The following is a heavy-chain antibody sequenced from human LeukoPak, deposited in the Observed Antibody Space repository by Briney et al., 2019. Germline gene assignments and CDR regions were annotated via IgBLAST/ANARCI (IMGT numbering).Heavy chain of an antibody. CDR3: AKGGAVVLTGFDS. CDR2: ITSSGADS. CDR1: GFTFSSYT. V-gene: IGHV3-23*01. J-gene: IGHJ4*02. Sequence: GGSLRLSCVASGFTFSSYTMSWVRLAPGKGLEWVAVITSSGADSYYSDSVRGRFTISRDNSKNTLYLQMNSLRAEDTAAYYCAKGGAVVLTGFDSWGQGTLVSVSS. D-gene: IGHD3-22*01.